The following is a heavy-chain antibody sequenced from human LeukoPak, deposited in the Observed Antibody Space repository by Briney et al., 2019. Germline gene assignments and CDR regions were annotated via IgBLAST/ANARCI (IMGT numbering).Heavy chain of an antibody. CDR1: GFTFSSYA. J-gene: IGHJ3*02. D-gene: IGHD3-3*01. CDR2: ISASGGGT. CDR3: AKDHLFGVINDAFDI. Sequence: GGSLRLSCAASGFTFSSYAMNWVRQAPAKGLEWVSAISASGGGTNYADSVKGRFTISRDNFKNTLYLQMDSLRAEDTAVYYCAKDHLFGVINDAFDIWGQGIMVTVSS. V-gene: IGHV3-23*01.